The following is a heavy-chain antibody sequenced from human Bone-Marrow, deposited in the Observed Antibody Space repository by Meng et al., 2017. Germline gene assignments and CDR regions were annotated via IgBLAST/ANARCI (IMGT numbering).Heavy chain of an antibody. D-gene: IGHD1-26*01. Sequence: HLQLQESGPGLVNPSETLSLPSTVSGGSISSSSYYWGWIRQPPGKGLEWIGSFYYSGSTFSNPSLKKRVTISVDTSKNQFSLKLSSVTAADTAVYYCSVGELLPTWFDPWGQGTLVTVSS. J-gene: IGHJ5*02. V-gene: IGHV4-39*01. CDR1: GGSISSSSYY. CDR2: FYYSGST. CDR3: SVGELLPTWFDP.